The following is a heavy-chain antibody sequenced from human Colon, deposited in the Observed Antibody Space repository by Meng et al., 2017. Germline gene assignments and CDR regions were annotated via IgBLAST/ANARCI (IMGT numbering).Heavy chain of an antibody. D-gene: IGHD1-26*01. J-gene: IGHJ4*02. V-gene: IGHV4-31*03. CDR1: GGSSSLGGFY. Sequence: SETLSLTCTVSGGSSSLGGFYWNWIRQFPGKGLEWIGYIYYSGTTYYNPSLKSRATFSVDSSKRQFSLKLSSVTAADTAVYFCAVGWTRYRWGQGKLVTVSS. CDR2: IYYSGTT. CDR3: AVGWTRYR.